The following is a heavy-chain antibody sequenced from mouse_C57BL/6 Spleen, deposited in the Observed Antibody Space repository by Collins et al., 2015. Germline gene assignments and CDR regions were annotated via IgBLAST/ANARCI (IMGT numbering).Heavy chain of an antibody. J-gene: IGHJ4*01. CDR2: IRNKANGYTT. CDR1: GFTFTDYY. CDR3: ARDYRGDY. Sequence: EVKLVESGGGLVQPGGSLRLSCATSGFTFTDYYMSWVRQPPGKALEWLGFIRNKANGYTTEYSASVKGRFTISRDNSQSILYLQMNTLRAEDSATYYCARDYRGDYWGQGTSVTVSS. D-gene: IGHD2-12*01. V-gene: IGHV7-3*02.